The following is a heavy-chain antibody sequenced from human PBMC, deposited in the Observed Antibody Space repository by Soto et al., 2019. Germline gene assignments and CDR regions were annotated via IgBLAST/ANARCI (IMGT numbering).Heavy chain of an antibody. V-gene: IGHV3-74*01. CDR2: VNGDGSGT. J-gene: IGHJ3*02. CDR1: ESTFRGYW. Sequence: EVQLVESGGDLVQPGGSLRLSCAASESTFRGYWMHWVRQAPGKGLVWVSRVNGDGSGTIYGDSVKGRFTVSRDNPKNTLFLQMNSLRVDDTAIYYCARGSSHQAFEIWGQGTMVTVSS. CDR3: ARGSSHQAFEI.